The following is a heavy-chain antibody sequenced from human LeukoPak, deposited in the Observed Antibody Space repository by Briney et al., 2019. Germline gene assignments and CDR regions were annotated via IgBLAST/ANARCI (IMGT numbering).Heavy chain of an antibody. CDR3: ARDTVNGPFVLSLGL. Sequence: SRPLSSPAPRFGFRSSEMNWARPAPGQGPGWIAQINSDGGVEDYSASVRGRFTMSRDNAKDLLYLQMNSLRNEDTAVYYCARDTVNGPFVLSLGLWGQGVMVT. CDR2: INSDGGVE. D-gene: IGHD2-8*01. CDR1: RFGFRSSE. J-gene: IGHJ3*01. V-gene: IGHV3-48*03.